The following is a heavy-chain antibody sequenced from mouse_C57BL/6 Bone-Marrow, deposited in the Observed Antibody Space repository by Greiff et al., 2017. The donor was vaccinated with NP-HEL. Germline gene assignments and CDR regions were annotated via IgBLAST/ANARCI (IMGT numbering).Heavy chain of an antibody. CDR1: GYTFTSYW. V-gene: IGHV1-55*01. CDR2: MYPGSGST. J-gene: IGHJ4*01. D-gene: IGHD2-4*01. Sequence: QVQLQQPGAELVKPGASVKMSCKASGYTFTSYWITWGKQRPGQGLEWFGDMYPGSGSTNYNEKFKSKATRTVDTSSSTAYMQLSSLTSEDSAVYYCALDYEYAIDYWGQGTSVTVSS. CDR3: ALDYEYAIDY.